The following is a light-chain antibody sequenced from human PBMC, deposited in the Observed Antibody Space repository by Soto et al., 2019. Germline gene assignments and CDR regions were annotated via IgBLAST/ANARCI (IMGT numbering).Light chain of an antibody. J-gene: IGKJ1*01. CDR3: LQDYNFRT. V-gene: IGKV1-5*03. CDR2: KAS. CDR1: QTISSW. Sequence: DIQMTQSPSTLSGSLGERVTITCRASQTISSWLAWYQQKPGKAPKLLIYKASTLKSGVPSRFSGGGSGTDFSLTISSLQPEDFATYYCLQDYNFRTFGQGTKVDIK.